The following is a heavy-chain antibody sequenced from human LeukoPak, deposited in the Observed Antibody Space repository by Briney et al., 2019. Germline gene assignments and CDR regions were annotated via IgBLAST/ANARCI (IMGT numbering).Heavy chain of an antibody. CDR2: IYTRGTT. Sequence: PSETLSLTCTVSGYSISSGYYWSWIRQPAGKGLEWIGRIYTRGTTNYNPSLKSRVTMSVDMSKNQFSLKLNSVTAADTAVYYCARDWGDITRPAYYFDYWGQGTLVTVSS. D-gene: IGHD1-14*01. CDR3: ARDWGDITRPAYYFDY. J-gene: IGHJ4*02. CDR1: GYSISSGYY. V-gene: IGHV4-4*07.